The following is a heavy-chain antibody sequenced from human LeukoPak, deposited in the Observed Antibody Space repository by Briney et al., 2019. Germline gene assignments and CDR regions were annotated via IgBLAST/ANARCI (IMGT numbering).Heavy chain of an antibody. D-gene: IGHD3-16*01. J-gene: IGHJ4*02. Sequence: GRSLRLSCAASGFTFSSYGMHWVRQAPGKGLEWVSHISTSGSTINYADSVKGRFTISRDNAKNSLYLQMSSLRAEDTAIYYCARGGSYFVHWGQGTLVTVSS. CDR1: GFTFSSYG. CDR3: ARGGSYFVH. CDR2: ISTSGSTI. V-gene: IGHV3-48*04.